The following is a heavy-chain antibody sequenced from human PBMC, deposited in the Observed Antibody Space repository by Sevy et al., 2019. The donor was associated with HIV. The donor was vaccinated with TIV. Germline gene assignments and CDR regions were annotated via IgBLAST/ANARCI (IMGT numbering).Heavy chain of an antibody. Sequence: GGSLRLSCAASGFIFSDYGMHWVRQSPVNGLEWVAVVWYDGNIKYYADSVKGRFTISRDNSKNTPYLQMNNLRAEDKAVYYCARDSLFRVMVSMVRGALSYYFDYWGQGTLVTVSS. J-gene: IGHJ4*02. CDR2: VWYDGNIK. CDR3: ARDSLFRVMVSMVRGALSYYFDY. CDR1: GFIFSDYG. V-gene: IGHV3-33*01. D-gene: IGHD3-10*01.